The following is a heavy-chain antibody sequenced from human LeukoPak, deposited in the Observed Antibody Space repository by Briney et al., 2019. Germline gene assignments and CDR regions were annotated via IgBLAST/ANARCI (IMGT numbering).Heavy chain of an antibody. CDR2: ISYDGSNK. D-gene: IGHD3-10*01. CDR1: GFTFSSYA. Sequence: GRSLRLSCAASGFTFSSYAMHWVRQAPGKGLEWVGVISYDGSNKYYADSVNGRFTISRHNSKHSQYLQISSLRPEDTAVYCRAKARPITMVRGTFFDFWRQGTLVRVFS. J-gene: IGHJ4*02. CDR3: AKARPITMVRGTFFDF. V-gene: IGHV3-30-3*01.